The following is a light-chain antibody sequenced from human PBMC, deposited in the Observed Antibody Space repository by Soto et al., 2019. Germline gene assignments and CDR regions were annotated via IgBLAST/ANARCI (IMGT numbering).Light chain of an antibody. CDR2: AAT. CDR1: QSVSSIY. J-gene: IGKJ2*01. CDR3: QQYGDSPLYT. V-gene: IGKV3-20*01. Sequence: EIVLTQSPGTLSLSPGERATLSCRAIQSVSSIYFAWYQQKPGQAPRLLIYAATNRATGVPDRFSGSGSGKDFTLTISRLEPEDVAVYYCQQYGDSPLYTFGQGTKVDIK.